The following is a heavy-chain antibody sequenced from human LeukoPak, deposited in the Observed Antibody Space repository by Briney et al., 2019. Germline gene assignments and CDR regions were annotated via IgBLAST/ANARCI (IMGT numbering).Heavy chain of an antibody. Sequence: ASVTVSCKASGYTFTGYYMHWVRQAPGQGLEGMGWINPNSGGTNYAQKFQGRVTITRDTSISTAYMELSRLRSDDTAVYYCARDLLHHGDVDTAMDDYWGQGTLVTVSS. J-gene: IGHJ4*02. V-gene: IGHV1-2*02. CDR1: GYTFTGYY. CDR3: ARDLLHHGDVDTAMDDY. D-gene: IGHD5-18*01. CDR2: INPNSGGT.